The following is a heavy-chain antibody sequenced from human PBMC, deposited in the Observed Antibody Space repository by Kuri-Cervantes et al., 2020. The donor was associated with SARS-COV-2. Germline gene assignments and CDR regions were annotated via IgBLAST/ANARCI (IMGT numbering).Heavy chain of an antibody. V-gene: IGHV3-23*01. Sequence: GGSLRLSCAASGFTFSSYAMSWVRQAPGKGLEWVSAISGSGGSTYYADSVKGRFTISRDNSKNTLYLQMNGLRSEDTAVYYCASIAALSSYGMDVWGQGTTVTVSS. CDR3: ASIAALSSYGMDV. J-gene: IGHJ6*02. CDR2: ISGSGGST. CDR1: GFTFSSYA. D-gene: IGHD6-6*01.